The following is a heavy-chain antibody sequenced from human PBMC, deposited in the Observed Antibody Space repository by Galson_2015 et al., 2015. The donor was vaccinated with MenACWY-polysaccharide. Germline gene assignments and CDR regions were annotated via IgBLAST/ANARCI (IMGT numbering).Heavy chain of an antibody. V-gene: IGHV3-48*01. CDR1: GFDFTRYS. CDR3: ARERATVIADSNGMDV. J-gene: IGHJ6*02. D-gene: IGHD2-21*01. Sequence: SLRLSCAASGFDFTRYSMNWVRQAPGKGLEWLSYITGSSETIYYADSAKGRFTISRGNAQKSLVLQLRSLTVEDTAVYYCARERATVIADSNGMDVWGQGTAVTVSS. CDR2: ITGSSETI.